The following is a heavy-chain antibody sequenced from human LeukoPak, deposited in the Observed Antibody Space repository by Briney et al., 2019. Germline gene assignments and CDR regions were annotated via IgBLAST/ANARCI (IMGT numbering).Heavy chain of an antibody. CDR3: ARARWFGELYFDY. CDR2: IYHSGST. Sequence: PSETLSLTCAVSGGSISSGGYSWSWLRQPPGKGLEWIGYIYHSGSTYYNPSLKSRVTISVDRSKNQFSLKLSSVTAADTAVYYCARARWFGELYFDYWGQGTLVTVSS. V-gene: IGHV4-30-2*01. J-gene: IGHJ4*02. D-gene: IGHD3-10*01. CDR1: GGSISSGGYS.